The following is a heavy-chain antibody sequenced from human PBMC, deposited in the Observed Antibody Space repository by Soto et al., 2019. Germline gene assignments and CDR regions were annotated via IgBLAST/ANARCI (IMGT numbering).Heavy chain of an antibody. V-gene: IGHV3-48*01. J-gene: IGHJ4*02. CDR1: GFTFSSYS. D-gene: IGHD3-16*02. CDR2: ISSSSSTI. CDR3: ARDFVDYIWGSYRSFDY. Sequence: EVQLVESGGGLVQPGGSLRLSCAASGFTFSSYSMNWVRQAPGKGLEWVSYISSSSSTIYYADSVKGRFTISRDNAKNSLYLQMNSLRAEDTAVYYCARDFVDYIWGSYRSFDYWGQGTLVTVSS.